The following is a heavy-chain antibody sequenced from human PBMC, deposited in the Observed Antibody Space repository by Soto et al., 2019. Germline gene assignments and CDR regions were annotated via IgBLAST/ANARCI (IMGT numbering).Heavy chain of an antibody. V-gene: IGHV1-69*13. D-gene: IGHD2-2*01. CDR2: IIPIFGTA. Sequence: SVKVSCKASGGTFSSYAISWVRQAPGQGLEWMGGIIPIFGTANYAQKFQGRVTITANESTSTAYMALSSLRSEDTAVYYCARRPGYCSSTSCHRKYYYYYGMDVWGQGTTVTVS. CDR3: ARRPGYCSSTSCHRKYYYYYGMDV. J-gene: IGHJ6*02. CDR1: GGTFSSYA.